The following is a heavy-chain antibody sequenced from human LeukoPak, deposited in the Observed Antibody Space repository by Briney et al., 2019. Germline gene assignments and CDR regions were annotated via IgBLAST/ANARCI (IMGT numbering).Heavy chain of an antibody. Sequence: GGSLRLSCAASGFIVSSNYMSWVRQAPGKGLEWVSVIYSGGSTYYTDSVKGRFIISRDNSKNTLYLQMNNLRAEDTAVYYCAELGITMIGGVWGKGTTVTISS. CDR1: GFIVSSNY. CDR2: IYSGGST. CDR3: AELGITMIGGV. D-gene: IGHD3-10*02. V-gene: IGHV3-53*01. J-gene: IGHJ6*04.